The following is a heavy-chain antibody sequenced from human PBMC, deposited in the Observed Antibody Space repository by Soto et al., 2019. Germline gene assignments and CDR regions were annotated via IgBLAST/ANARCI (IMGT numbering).Heavy chain of an antibody. V-gene: IGHV2-5*02. D-gene: IGHD6-19*01. CDR1: GFSLSTSVVG. CDR2: IYWDDDK. J-gene: IGHJ5*02. CDR3: AHSPRTIIAVAGTRFHNWFDP. Sequence: GPTLVNPTHTLTLTCTFSGFSLSTSVVGVGWIRQPPGKSLEWLALIYWDDDKRYSPSLKSRLTITKDTSKNQVVLTMANMDHVDTATYYCAHSPRTIIAVAGTRFHNWFDPWGQGTMVTIS.